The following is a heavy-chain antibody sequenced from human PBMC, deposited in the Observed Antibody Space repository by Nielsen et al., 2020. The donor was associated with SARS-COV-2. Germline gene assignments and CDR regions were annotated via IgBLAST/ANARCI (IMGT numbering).Heavy chain of an antibody. CDR1: GFTFSSYW. CDR3: AREGHSQSVIVINSYVDY. CDR2: IKQDGSEK. D-gene: IGHD3-10*01. J-gene: IGHJ4*02. V-gene: IGHV3-7*01. Sequence: GGSLRLSCAASGFTFSSYWMSWVRQAPGKGLEWVANIKQDGSEKYYVDSVKGRFTISRDNSKNTLYLEMKSLRAEDTAVYYCAREGHSQSVIVINSYVDYWGQGTLVTVSS.